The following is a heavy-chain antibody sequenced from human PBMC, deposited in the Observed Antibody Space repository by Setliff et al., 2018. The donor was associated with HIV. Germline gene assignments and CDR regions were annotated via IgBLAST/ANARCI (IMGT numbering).Heavy chain of an antibody. D-gene: IGHD3-3*01. J-gene: IGHJ4*02. CDR3: ARVRLYNTALDY. Sequence: GGSLSLSCAASGFTVSTYYMSWVRQAPGKGLEWVSTIYSGGSTYHADSVKGRFTLSRDTSKNTLFLQMNSLRPEDTAVYYCARVRLYNTALDYWGQGTLVTVS. CDR1: GFTVSTYY. CDR2: IYSGGST. V-gene: IGHV3-66*02.